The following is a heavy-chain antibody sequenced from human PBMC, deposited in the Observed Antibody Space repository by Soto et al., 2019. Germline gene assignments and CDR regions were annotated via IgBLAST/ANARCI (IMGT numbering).Heavy chain of an antibody. J-gene: IGHJ4*02. CDR3: ARGGGPYGGDSDY. V-gene: IGHV1-69*02. Sequence: QVQLVQSGAEVKKPGSSVKVSCKASGGTFSSYTISWVRQAPGQGLEWMGRIIPILGIANYAQKFQGRVRITADKSTSTVYMELSSLRSEDTAVYYCARGGGPYGGDSDYWGQGTLVTVSS. CDR1: GGTFSSYT. D-gene: IGHD2-21*01. CDR2: IIPILGIA.